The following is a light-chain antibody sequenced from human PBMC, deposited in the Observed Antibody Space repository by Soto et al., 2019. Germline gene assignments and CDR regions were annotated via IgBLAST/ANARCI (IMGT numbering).Light chain of an antibody. Sequence: EMVLTQSPGTLSLSPGERATLSCRASQSVSSSYLAWYQQRPGQAPRLLIYGASSRATGVPDRFSGSGSGTDFTLTITRLEPEDFAVYYCQQYDLGGGTKVDIK. CDR3: QQYD. V-gene: IGKV3-20*01. CDR2: GAS. J-gene: IGKJ4*01. CDR1: QSVSSSY.